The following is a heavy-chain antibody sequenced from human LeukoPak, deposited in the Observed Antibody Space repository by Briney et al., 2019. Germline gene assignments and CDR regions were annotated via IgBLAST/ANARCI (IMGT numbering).Heavy chain of an antibody. J-gene: IGHJ4*02. CDR2: MHEYGSQI. D-gene: IGHD2-21*01. CDR1: GFDFSGFS. CDR3: ARPRGCGSARCNNFDY. V-gene: IGHV3-7*01. Sequence: GGSLRLSCVVSGFDFSGFSMSWARQAPGKGLEWVAIMHEYGSQIFYVDSVKGRFIISRDNARNSLYLQMNNMRAEDTAVYYCARPRGCGSARCNNFDYWGQGTLVTVSS.